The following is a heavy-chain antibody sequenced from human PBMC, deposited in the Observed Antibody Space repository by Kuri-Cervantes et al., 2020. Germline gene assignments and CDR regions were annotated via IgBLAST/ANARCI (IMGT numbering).Heavy chain of an antibody. CDR3: ARELHSSSWGQLDP. J-gene: IGHJ5*02. V-gene: IGHV3-30*03. Sequence: GGSLRLSCAASGVTVSNAWLSWVRQAPGKGLEWVAVISYDGSNKYYADSVKGRFTISRDNSKNTLYLQMNSLRAEDTAVYYCARELHSSSWGQLDPWGQGTLVTVSS. CDR1: GVTVSNAW. D-gene: IGHD6-13*01. CDR2: ISYDGSNK.